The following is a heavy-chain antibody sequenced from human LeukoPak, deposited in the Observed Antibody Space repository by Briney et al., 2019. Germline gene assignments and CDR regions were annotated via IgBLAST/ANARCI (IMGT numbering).Heavy chain of an antibody. CDR1: GYTFTGYY. D-gene: IGHD2-8*01. V-gene: IGHV1-2*02. CDR3: ARYPGPLYCTNGVCEKGAFDI. Sequence: ASVKVSCKASGYTFTGYYMHWVRQAPGQGLEWMGWINPNSGGTNYAQKFQGRVTMTRDTSISTAYMELSRLRSDDTAVHYCARYPGPLYCTNGVCEKGAFDIWGQGTMVTVSS. J-gene: IGHJ3*02. CDR2: INPNSGGT.